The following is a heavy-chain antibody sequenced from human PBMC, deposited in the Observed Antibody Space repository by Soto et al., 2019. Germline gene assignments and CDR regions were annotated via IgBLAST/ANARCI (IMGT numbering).Heavy chain of an antibody. Sequence: GGSLRLSCAASGFTFSNYTMHWVRQAPGKGLEWVALISYDEIDKYFADAVKGRFTISRDNSKNTLYLQMDSLRAEDTAVYYCAGRSGSSDYWGRGTLVTGSS. J-gene: IGHJ4*02. CDR2: ISYDEIDK. D-gene: IGHD3-10*01. CDR3: AGRSGSSDY. V-gene: IGHV3-30*04. CDR1: GFTFSNYT.